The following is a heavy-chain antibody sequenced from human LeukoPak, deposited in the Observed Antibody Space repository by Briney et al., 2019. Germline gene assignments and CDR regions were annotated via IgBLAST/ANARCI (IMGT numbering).Heavy chain of an antibody. CDR3: ASFSQSDAFDI. J-gene: IGHJ3*02. Sequence: PSETLSLTCTVSGGSISSSRYYWAWVRQPPGKGLEWIGNIYYSGSTHSNPSLKSRVTIFVDTSKNRFSLKLSAVTAADTAVYYCASFSQSDAFDIWGQGTVVTVSS. CDR1: GGSISSSRYY. V-gene: IGHV4-39*01. CDR2: IYYSGST.